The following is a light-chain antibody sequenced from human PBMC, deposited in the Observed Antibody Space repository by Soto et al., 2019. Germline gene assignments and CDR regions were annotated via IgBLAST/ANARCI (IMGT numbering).Light chain of an antibody. CDR2: LGS. Sequence: DIVMTQSPLSLPITPGEPASISCRSSQSLLSSNGYNYLDWYLQKPGQPPQLLIYLGSNRASGVPDRFSGSGSGTDFTLKISRVEAEDVGVYYCMQALQTWTFGQGTKVEIK. J-gene: IGKJ1*01. CDR1: QSLLSSNGYNY. CDR3: MQALQTWT. V-gene: IGKV2-28*01.